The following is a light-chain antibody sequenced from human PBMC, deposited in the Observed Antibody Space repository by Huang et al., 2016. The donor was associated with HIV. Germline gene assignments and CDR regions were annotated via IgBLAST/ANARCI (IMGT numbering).Light chain of an antibody. CDR2: VAS. CDR3: QQSYRIPRT. J-gene: IGKJ2*02. Sequence: DLQMTQSPSSLSASVGDRVIITCRASQSIIKYLNWYQQMPGKAPKRLIYVASTLQDGVSSRFSGSGSGTEFTLTISSLQPEDAAMYYCQQSYRIPRTFGQGTSLEI. V-gene: IGKV1-39*01. CDR1: QSIIKY.